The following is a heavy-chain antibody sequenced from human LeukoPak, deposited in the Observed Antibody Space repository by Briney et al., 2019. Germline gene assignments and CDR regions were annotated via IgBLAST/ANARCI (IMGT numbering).Heavy chain of an antibody. CDR1: GFTLSSYE. CDR2: VDYSGGDT. D-gene: IGHD2-21*02. V-gene: IGHV3-23*01. CDR3: AKGVKHIVVVTAQHYFDY. J-gene: IGHJ4*02. Sequence: GGSLRLSCIASGFTLSSYEMSWIRQAPGKGLEWVSSVDYSGGDTHYADSVMGRFTISRDNSKNTLYLQMNSLRADDTAVYYCAKGVKHIVVVTAQHYFDYWGQGTLVTVSS.